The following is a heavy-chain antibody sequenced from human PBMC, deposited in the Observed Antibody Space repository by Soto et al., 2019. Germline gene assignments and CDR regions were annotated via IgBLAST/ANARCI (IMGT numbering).Heavy chain of an antibody. D-gene: IGHD4-4*01. J-gene: IGHJ4*02. Sequence: ALVKVSCKASGYIFSANYIHWVRQAPGQGLEWLGWINPHSGATNYAQKFLGRVTMSADTSASTAYMDLARLKSDYSNSYFDYWGQGTLVTVSS. CDR1: GYIFSANY. V-gene: IGHV1-2*02. CDR2: INPHSGAT. CDR3: Y.